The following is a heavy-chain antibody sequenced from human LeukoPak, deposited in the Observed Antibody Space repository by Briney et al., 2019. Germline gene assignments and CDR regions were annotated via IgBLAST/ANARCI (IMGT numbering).Heavy chain of an antibody. CDR1: GYTFTSYY. J-gene: IGHJ4*02. D-gene: IGHD2-21*01. Sequence: GASVKVSCKASGYTFTSYYMHWVRQAPGQGLEWMGMINPSGGSTSYAQKFQGRVTMTRDTSTSTVYMELSSLRSEDTAVYYCARALFVDAYFDYWGQGTLVTVSS. CDR2: INPSGGST. V-gene: IGHV1-46*03. CDR3: ARALFVDAYFDY.